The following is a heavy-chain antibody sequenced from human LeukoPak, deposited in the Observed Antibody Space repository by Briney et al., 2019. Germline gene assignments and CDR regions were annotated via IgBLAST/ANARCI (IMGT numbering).Heavy chain of an antibody. V-gene: IGHV3-23*01. Sequence: GGSLRLSCAASGFTFDDYAMHWVRQTPGKGLQWVSSIYADSVRGRFTISRDISENTLYLQMKNLRVDDTAVYYCGTMSNYDSGGYYDAWGQGTPVTVSS. CDR1: GFTFDDYA. CDR3: GTMSNYDSGGYYDA. D-gene: IGHD3-22*01. CDR2: I. J-gene: IGHJ5*02.